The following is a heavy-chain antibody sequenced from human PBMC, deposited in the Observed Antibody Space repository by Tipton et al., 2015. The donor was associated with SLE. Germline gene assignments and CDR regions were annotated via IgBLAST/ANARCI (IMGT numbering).Heavy chain of an antibody. CDR2: IYYSGST. V-gene: IGHV4-59*07. D-gene: IGHD6-25*01. CDR1: GGSISSYY. Sequence: TLSLTCTVSGGSISSYYWSWIRQPPGKGLEWIGYIYYSGSTYYNPSLKSRVTISVDTSKNQFSLKLSSVTAADTAVYYCASRDIAAGVDYWGQGTLVTVSS. CDR3: ASRDIAAGVDY. J-gene: IGHJ4*02.